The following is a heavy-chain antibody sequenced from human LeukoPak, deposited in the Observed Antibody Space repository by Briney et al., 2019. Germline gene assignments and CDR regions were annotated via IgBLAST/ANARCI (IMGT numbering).Heavy chain of an antibody. Sequence: GRSLRLSCAASGFTFENYAMHWVRKVPGKGLEWVSGISWNGGIIGYADSVKGRFTISRDSAKNCLYLQMNSLRVEDTALYYCAKGGLRLYFGQFHYWGQGTLVTVSS. J-gene: IGHJ4*02. CDR1: GFTFENYA. CDR3: AKGGLRLYFGQFHY. D-gene: IGHD3-10*01. V-gene: IGHV3-9*01. CDR2: ISWNGGII.